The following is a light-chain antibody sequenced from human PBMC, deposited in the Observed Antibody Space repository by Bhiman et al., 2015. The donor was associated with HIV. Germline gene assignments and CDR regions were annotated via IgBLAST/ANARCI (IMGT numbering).Light chain of an antibody. Sequence: QSALTQPASVSGSPEQSITISCTGTSSDVGGYNYVSWYQQHPGKAPKLMIYDVSQRPTGVSNRFSGSKSGNTASLTISGLQSDDEADYYCSSYTTSDTWVFGGGTKLTVL. V-gene: IGLV2-14*03. J-gene: IGLJ3*02. CDR3: SSYTTSDTWV. CDR1: SSDVGGYNY. CDR2: DVS.